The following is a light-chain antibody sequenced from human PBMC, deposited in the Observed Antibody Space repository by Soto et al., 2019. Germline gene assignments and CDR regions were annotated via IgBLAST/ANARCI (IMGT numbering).Light chain of an antibody. Sequence: QSVLTQPASVSGSPGQSITISCTGTSSDVGGYNYVSWYQQHPGKAPKLIMYEVSNRPSGVSNRFSGSKSGNTASLTISGLQAEDEADYYCSSYSSSGTLGVFGTGTKVTVL. CDR3: SSYSSSGTLGV. CDR2: EVS. V-gene: IGLV2-14*01. CDR1: SSDVGGYNY. J-gene: IGLJ1*01.